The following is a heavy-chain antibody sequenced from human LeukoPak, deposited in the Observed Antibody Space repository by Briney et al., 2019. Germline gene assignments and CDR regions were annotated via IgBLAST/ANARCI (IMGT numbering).Heavy chain of an antibody. CDR1: GFTFSSYE. V-gene: IGHV3-48*03. J-gene: IGHJ4*02. D-gene: IGHD2-15*01. Sequence: GGSLRLSYAASGFTFSSYEMNWVRQAPGKGLEWVSYISGSGSAIYYADSVKGRFTISRDNAKNSLYLQMNSLRAEDTAVYYCARDGGYCSGGSCYSLFDYWGQGTLVTVSS. CDR2: ISGSGSAI. CDR3: ARDGGYCSGGSCYSLFDY.